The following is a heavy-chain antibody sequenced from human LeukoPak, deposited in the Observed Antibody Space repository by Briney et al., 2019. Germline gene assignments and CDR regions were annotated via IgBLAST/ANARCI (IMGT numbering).Heavy chain of an antibody. Sequence: GGSLRLSCAASGFTFSSYAMSWVRQAPGKGLEWVSAISGSGGSTYYADSVKGRFTISRDNSKNTLYLQMNSLRAEDTAVYYCAKMFATVVTPPSLAFDYWGQGTLVTVSS. CDR1: GFTFSSYA. V-gene: IGHV3-23*01. J-gene: IGHJ4*02. CDR3: AKMFATVVTPPSLAFDY. D-gene: IGHD4-23*01. CDR2: ISGSGGST.